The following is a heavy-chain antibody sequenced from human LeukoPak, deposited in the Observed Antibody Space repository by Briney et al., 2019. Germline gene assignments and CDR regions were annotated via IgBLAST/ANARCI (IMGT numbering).Heavy chain of an antibody. CDR2: MNPNSGNT. Sequence: ASVKVSCKASGYTFTSYDINWVRQATRQGLEWMGWMNPNSGNTGYAQKFQGRVTMTRNTSISTAYMELSSLRSGDTAVYYCARGNRIAAAGTFIYYFDYWGQGTLVTVSS. D-gene: IGHD6-13*01. J-gene: IGHJ4*02. CDR3: ARGNRIAAAGTFIYYFDY. CDR1: GYTFTSYD. V-gene: IGHV1-8*01.